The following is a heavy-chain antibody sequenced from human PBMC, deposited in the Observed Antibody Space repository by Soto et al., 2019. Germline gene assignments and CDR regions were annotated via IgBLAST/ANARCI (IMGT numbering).Heavy chain of an antibody. J-gene: IGHJ5*02. CDR1: GGSFSGYY. Sequence: PSETLSLTCAVYGGSFSGYYWSWIRQPPGKGLEWIGEINHSGSTNYNPSLKSRVTISVDTSKNQFSLKQSPVTAADTAVYYCARGRRSGVSPVRGLVDPWGQGTLVT. CDR3: ARGRRSGVSPVRGLVDP. V-gene: IGHV4-34*01. CDR2: INHSGST. D-gene: IGHD6-19*01.